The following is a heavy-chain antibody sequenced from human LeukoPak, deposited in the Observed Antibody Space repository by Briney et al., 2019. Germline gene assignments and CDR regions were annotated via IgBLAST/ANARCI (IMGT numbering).Heavy chain of an antibody. Sequence: SQTLSLTCAISGDSVSSNSAAWNWIRQSPSRGLEWLGRTYYRSKWYNDYAVSVKSRITINPDTSKNQFSLQLNSVTPEDTAAYYCARDNRHYDSSGYPADAFDIWGQGTMVTVSS. CDR1: GDSVSSNSAA. CDR2: TYYRSKWYN. CDR3: ARDNRHYDSSGYPADAFDI. J-gene: IGHJ3*02. V-gene: IGHV6-1*01. D-gene: IGHD3-22*01.